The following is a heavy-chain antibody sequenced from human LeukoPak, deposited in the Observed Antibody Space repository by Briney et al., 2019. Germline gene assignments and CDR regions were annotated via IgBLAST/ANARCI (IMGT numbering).Heavy chain of an antibody. CDR1: GGSFSGYY. D-gene: IGHD2-2*01. V-gene: IGHV4-34*01. Sequence: SETLSLTCAVYGGSFSGYYWSWIRQPPGKGLEWIGEINHSGSTNYNPSLKSRVTISVDTSKNQFSLKLSSVTAADTAVYYCARGLRIPAAMLTYYYYGMDVWGKGTTVTVSS. CDR2: INHSGST. CDR3: ARGLRIPAAMLTYYYYGMDV. J-gene: IGHJ6*04.